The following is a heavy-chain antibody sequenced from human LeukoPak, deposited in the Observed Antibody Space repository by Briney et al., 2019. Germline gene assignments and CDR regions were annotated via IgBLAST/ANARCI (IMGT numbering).Heavy chain of an antibody. J-gene: IGHJ1*01. Sequence: KPSETLSLTCTVSGYSISSGYYRGWLRQPPGKGQEWIGSIHNSGSTYYNPSLKSRVTISVDTTKNPFSLQLSFVTAADTAVYYCARDDRDCSGGSCAPLHWGQGTLVTVSS. V-gene: IGHV4-38-2*02. CDR2: IHNSGST. CDR1: GYSISSGYY. D-gene: IGHD2-15*01. CDR3: ARDDRDCSGGSCAPLH.